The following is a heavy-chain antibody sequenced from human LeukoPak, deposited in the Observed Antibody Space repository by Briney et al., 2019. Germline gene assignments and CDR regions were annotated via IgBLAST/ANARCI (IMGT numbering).Heavy chain of an antibody. CDR1: GFPFDDYA. Sequence: GGSLRLSCAASGFPFDDYAMQWVRQAPGKGLEWVSLISGDGGSTYYADSVKGRFTISRDNSKNSLYLQMNSLSTEGTACDYWSKDIEGQQLVLGYFDYWGQGTLGTVSS. CDR2: ISGDGGST. J-gene: IGHJ4*02. CDR3: SKDIEGQQLVLGYFDY. V-gene: IGHV3-43*02. D-gene: IGHD6-13*01.